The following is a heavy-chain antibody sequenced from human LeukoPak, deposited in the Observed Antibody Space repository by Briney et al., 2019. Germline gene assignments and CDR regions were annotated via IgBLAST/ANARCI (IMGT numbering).Heavy chain of an antibody. D-gene: IGHD3-9*01. CDR2: ITGGGSGI. CDR1: GFTFSNYA. Sequence: PGGSLRLSCAASGFTFSNYAMSWVRQARGKGLEGVSAITGGGSGIYYPGSLQSRFTISRDNSKNTLYLQIISLRAKDTAVYYCAKRGDYDVLTGYYVSDYWGQGTLVTVSS. CDR3: AKRGDYDVLTGYYVSDY. V-gene: IGHV3-23*01. J-gene: IGHJ4*02.